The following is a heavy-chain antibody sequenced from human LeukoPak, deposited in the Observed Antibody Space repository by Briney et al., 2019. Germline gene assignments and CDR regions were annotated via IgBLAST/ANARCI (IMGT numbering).Heavy chain of an antibody. Sequence: RPGGSLRLSCAASGFTFSSYSMNWVRQAPGKGLEWVSYISSSSSTIYYADSVKGRFTISRDNSKNTLYLQMNSLRAEDTAVYYCARPETAYDDDAFDIWGQGTMVTVSS. V-gene: IGHV3-48*01. J-gene: IGHJ3*02. D-gene: IGHD1-1*01. CDR1: GFTFSSYS. CDR2: ISSSSSTI. CDR3: ARPETAYDDDAFDI.